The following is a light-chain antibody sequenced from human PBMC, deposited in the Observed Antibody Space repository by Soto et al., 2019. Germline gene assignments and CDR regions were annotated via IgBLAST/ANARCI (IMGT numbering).Light chain of an antibody. CDR3: LQDYNSPLT. Sequence: GGGVRIKCQASQTISNWLDWYQQKPGKAPKLLIYAASSLQSGVPSRFSGSGSGTDFTLTIISLQPEDFATYYCLQDYNSPLTFGQGTKVDIK. CDR1: QTISNW. J-gene: IGKJ1*01. CDR2: AAS. V-gene: IGKV1-6*01.